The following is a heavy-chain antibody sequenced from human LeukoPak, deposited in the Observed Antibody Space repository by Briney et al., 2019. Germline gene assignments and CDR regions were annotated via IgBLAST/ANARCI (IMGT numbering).Heavy chain of an antibody. CDR3: ARDQAIWFGESVFDY. CDR1: GYTFTGYY. CDR2: INPNSGGT. Sequence: ASVKVSCKASGYTFTGYYMRWVRQAPGQGLEWMGWINPNSGGTNYAQKFQGRVTMTRDTSISTAYMELSRLRSDDTAVYYCARDQAIWFGESVFDYWGQGTLVTVSS. D-gene: IGHD3-10*01. V-gene: IGHV1-2*02. J-gene: IGHJ4*02.